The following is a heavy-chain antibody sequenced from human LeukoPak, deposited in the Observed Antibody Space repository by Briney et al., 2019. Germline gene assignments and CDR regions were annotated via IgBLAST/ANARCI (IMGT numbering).Heavy chain of an antibody. J-gene: IGHJ6*03. CDR3: AKGYGCSSTSCYIGYYYYMDV. CDR2: ISGSGGST. V-gene: IGHV3-23*01. D-gene: IGHD2-2*02. CDR1: GFTFSSYA. Sequence: GGSLRLSCAASGFTFSSYAMSWVRQAPGKGLEWVSAISGSGGSTYYADSVKGRFTISRDNSKNTLYLQMNSLRAEDTAVYYCAKGYGCSSTSCYIGYYYYMDVWGKGTTVTVSS.